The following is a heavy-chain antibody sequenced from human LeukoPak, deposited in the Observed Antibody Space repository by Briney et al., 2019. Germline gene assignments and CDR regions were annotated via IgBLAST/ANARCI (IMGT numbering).Heavy chain of an antibody. Sequence: GGSLRLSCAASGFTFSSYSMNWVRQAPGKGLEWVSSISSSSSYIYYADSVKGRSTISRDNAKNSLYLQMNSLRAEDTAVYYCARERLLSANWFDPWGQGTLVTVSS. CDR2: ISSSSSYI. CDR1: GFTFSSYS. CDR3: ARERLLSANWFDP. V-gene: IGHV3-21*01. D-gene: IGHD2-21*01. J-gene: IGHJ5*02.